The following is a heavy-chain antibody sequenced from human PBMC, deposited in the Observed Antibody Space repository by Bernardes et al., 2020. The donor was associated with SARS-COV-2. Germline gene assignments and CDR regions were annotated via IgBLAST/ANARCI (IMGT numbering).Heavy chain of an antibody. D-gene: IGHD3-3*01. CDR3: ARQDIGAIFGVVITPAGMDV. Sequence: SETLSLTCTVSGGSISSDYWSWIRQPAGKGLEWIGRIYSTGTTNYNPSLKSRVTISVDTSKNQFSLKLSSVTAADTAVYYCARQDIGAIFGVVITPAGMDVWGQGTTVTVSS. CDR2: IYSTGTT. CDR1: GGSISSDY. V-gene: IGHV4-4*07. J-gene: IGHJ6*02.